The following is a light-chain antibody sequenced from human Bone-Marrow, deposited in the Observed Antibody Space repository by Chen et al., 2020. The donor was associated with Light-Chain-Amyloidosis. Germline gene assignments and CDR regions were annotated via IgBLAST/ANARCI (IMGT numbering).Light chain of an antibody. CDR1: SSDVGAYNY. J-gene: IGLJ2*01. CDR2: DVS. Sequence: QSALTQPASVSGSPGQSITISCTGTSSDVGAYNYVSWYQQHPDKAPKLMIYDVSNRPSGVPYRFSGSKSGNTASLTISGLQAEDEADYHCRAYISSSTLVVFGGGTKLTVL. V-gene: IGLV2-14*01. CDR3: RAYISSSTLVV.